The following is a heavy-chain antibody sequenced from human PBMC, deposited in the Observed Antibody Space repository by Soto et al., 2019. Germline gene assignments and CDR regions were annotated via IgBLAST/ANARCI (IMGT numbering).Heavy chain of an antibody. CDR2: IYSGGST. V-gene: IGHV3-66*01. CDR3: ARDPWAADY. CDR1: GFTVSIKY. Sequence: EVQLVESGGGLVQPGGSLRLSCAASGFTVSIKYMSWVRQAPGKGLEWVSVIYSGGSTFYADSVRGRFTIPRDNSKNTVNLQMNSLRAEDTAVYYCARDPWAADYWGQGTLVTVSS. J-gene: IGHJ4*02. D-gene: IGHD3-16*01.